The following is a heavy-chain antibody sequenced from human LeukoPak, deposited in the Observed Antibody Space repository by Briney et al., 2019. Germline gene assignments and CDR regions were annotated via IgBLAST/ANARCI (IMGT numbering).Heavy chain of an antibody. CDR3: ARVGVVVVPAAMGGYHYYYYYMDV. V-gene: IGHV1-18*01. J-gene: IGHJ6*03. D-gene: IGHD2-2*01. Sequence: ASVKVSCKASGYTFTSYGISWVRQAPGQGLEWMGWISAYNGNTNYAQKLQGRVTMTTDTSTSTAYMELRSLRSDDTAVYYCARVGVVVVPAAMGGYHYYYYYMDVWGKGTTVTVSS. CDR1: GYTFTSYG. CDR2: ISAYNGNT.